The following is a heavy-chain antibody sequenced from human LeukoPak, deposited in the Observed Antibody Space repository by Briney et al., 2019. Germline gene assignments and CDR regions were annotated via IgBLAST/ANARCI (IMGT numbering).Heavy chain of an antibody. J-gene: IGHJ4*02. CDR2: IIPILGIA. V-gene: IGHV1-69*04. Sequence: ASVKVSCKASGYTFTDYGLSWVRQAPGQGLEWMGRIIPILGIANYAQKFQGRVTITADKSTSTAYMELSSLRSEDTAVYYCARDAEKSYYYDSSGYYYGFDYWGQGTLVTVSS. D-gene: IGHD3-22*01. CDR1: GYTFTDYG. CDR3: ARDAEKSYYYDSSGYYYGFDY.